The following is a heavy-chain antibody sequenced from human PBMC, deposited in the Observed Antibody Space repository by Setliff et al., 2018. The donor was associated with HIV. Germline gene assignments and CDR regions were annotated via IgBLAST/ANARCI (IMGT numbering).Heavy chain of an antibody. J-gene: IGHJ6*03. CDR1: GGSFSGYY. D-gene: IGHD1-26*01. Sequence: SETLSLTCAVYGGSFSGYYWSWIRQPPGKGLEWIGEIYHSGSTSYNPPLKSRVTISVDTSRNQLSLKLNSVPAADTAVYYCARIVRWELVATSTFFYYYMDVWGKGTTVTVSS. CDR2: IYHSGST. V-gene: IGHV4-34*01. CDR3: ARIVRWELVATSTFFYYYMDV.